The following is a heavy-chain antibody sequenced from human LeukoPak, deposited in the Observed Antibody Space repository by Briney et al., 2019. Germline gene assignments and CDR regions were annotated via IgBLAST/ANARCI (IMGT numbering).Heavy chain of an antibody. D-gene: IGHD3-10*01. J-gene: IGHJ4*02. CDR2: IYSGGST. CDR3: ARDLWFGESSD. Sequence: GGSLRLSCAASGFTVSSNYMSWARQAPGKGLEWVSVIYSGGSTYYADSVKGRFTISRDKSKNTLYLQMNSLRAEDTAVYYCARDLWFGESSDWGQGTLVTVSS. CDR1: GFTVSSNY. V-gene: IGHV3-66*01.